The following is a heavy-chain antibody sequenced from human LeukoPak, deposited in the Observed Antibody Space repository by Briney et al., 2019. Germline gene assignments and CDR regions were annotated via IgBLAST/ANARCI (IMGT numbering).Heavy chain of an antibody. Sequence: ASVTVSCKASGGTFSSYAISWVRQAPGQGLEWMGGIIPIFGTANYAQKFQGRVTITADESTSTAYMELSSLRSEDTAVYYCARDGSLGGYGMDVWGQGTTVTVSS. CDR2: IIPIFGTA. V-gene: IGHV1-69*13. CDR3: ARDGSLGGYGMDV. CDR1: GGTFSSYA. J-gene: IGHJ6*02. D-gene: IGHD3-10*01.